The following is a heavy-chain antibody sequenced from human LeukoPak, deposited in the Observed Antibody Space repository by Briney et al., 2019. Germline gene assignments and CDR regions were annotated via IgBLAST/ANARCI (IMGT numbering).Heavy chain of an antibody. CDR3: ARLAAAGNYYVMDV. D-gene: IGHD6-13*01. V-gene: IGHV5-51*01. Sequence: LWGSLQTSCLGSGSTFTSYWGGWARQVPGKGLGGMGIIYAGESDTRYSPSFQGQVTMSPHKSISTAYLQWSSLKASDTAMYYCARLAAAGNYYVMDVGGQGTTVTVSS. CDR1: GSTFTSYW. CDR2: IYAGESDT. J-gene: IGHJ6*02.